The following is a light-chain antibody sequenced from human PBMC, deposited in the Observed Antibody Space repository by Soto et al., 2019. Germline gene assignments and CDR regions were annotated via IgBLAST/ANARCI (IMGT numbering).Light chain of an antibody. J-gene: IGKJ4*01. CDR3: QQYGSSPPLT. Sequence: EIVLTQSPGTLSLSPGERATLSCRASQTISNNYLAWYQDKPGQAPRLLIYGASSRATGIPDRFSGSGSGTDFTLTIRRLEPEAFAVYYCQQYGSSPPLTFGGGTKVEIK. V-gene: IGKV3-20*01. CDR1: QTISNNY. CDR2: GAS.